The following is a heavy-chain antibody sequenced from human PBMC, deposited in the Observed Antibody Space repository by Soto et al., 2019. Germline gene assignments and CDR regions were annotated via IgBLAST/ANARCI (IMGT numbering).Heavy chain of an antibody. J-gene: IGHJ4*02. CDR1: GLTISTYC. D-gene: IGHD5-12*01. CDR2: NYHSGTT. CDR3: VREAHSGYVHAMDN. Sequence: SATLPLTWAVSGLTISTYCWSGIRQPPGQGLEWIGYNYHSGTTNYNPSLKSRVTISVDTSKNQFSLRLTSVTAADTAIYYCVREAHSGYVHAMDNWGQGMLDTVSS. V-gene: IGHV4-59*01.